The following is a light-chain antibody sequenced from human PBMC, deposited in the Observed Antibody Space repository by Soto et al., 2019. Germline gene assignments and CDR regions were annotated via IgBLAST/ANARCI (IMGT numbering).Light chain of an antibody. CDR2: DAS. J-gene: IGKJ3*01. CDR3: QQFDDYPFT. Sequence: AIQLTQSPSSLSASVGDRVPITCRASQGISRALAWYQQTPVRAPKLLIYDASTLASGVPSRFSGSRSGTDFTLTVSSLQPEDFATYYFQQFDDYPFTFGPGTKVDI. V-gene: IGKV1D-13*01. CDR1: QGISRA.